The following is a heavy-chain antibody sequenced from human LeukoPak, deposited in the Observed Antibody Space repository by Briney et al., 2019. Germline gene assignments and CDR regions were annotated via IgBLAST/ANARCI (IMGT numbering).Heavy chain of an antibody. Sequence: SETLSLTCTVSGGSISSGGYYWSCIRQPPGKGLEWIGYIYHSGSTYYNPSLKSRVTISVDRSKNQFSLKLSSVTAADTAVYYCARESYCSSTSCHGYYYYYMDVWGKGTTVTVSS. CDR1: GGSISSGGYY. CDR2: IYHSGST. V-gene: IGHV4-30-2*01. D-gene: IGHD2-2*01. J-gene: IGHJ6*03. CDR3: ARESYCSSTSCHGYYYYYMDV.